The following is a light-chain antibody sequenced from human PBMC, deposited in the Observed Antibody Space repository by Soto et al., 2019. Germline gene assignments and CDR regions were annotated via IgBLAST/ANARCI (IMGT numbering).Light chain of an antibody. CDR3: PTWGGGVPYV. J-gene: IGLJ1*01. CDR1: SGHSSYA. Sequence: QPVLTQSPSASASLGASVKLTCTLSSGHSSYAIAWHQQQPEKGPRYLMKLNSDGSHSKGDGVPDRFSGSSSGAERYLTISSLQSEDEADYYCPTWGGGVPYVLATGTKVTVL. CDR2: LNSDGSH. V-gene: IGLV4-69*01.